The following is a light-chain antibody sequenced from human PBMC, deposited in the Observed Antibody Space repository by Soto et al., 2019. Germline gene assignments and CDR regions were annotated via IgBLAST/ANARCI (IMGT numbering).Light chain of an antibody. CDR2: SND. CDR1: SSKIGRNT. J-gene: IGLJ1*01. Sequence: QSVLTQPPSASGAPGPRVTISFFGNSSKIGRNTVNWYQQFPGTAPKLLIYSNDQWPSGVPDRFSGSKSGTSASLAISGLQSEDEADYYCAAWDDSLNGYVFGTGTKVTVL. V-gene: IGLV1-44*01. CDR3: AAWDDSLNGYV.